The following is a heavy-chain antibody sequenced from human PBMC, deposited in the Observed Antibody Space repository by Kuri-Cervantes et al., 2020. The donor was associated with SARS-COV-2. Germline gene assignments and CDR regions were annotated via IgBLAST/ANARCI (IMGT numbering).Heavy chain of an antibody. CDR2: ISYDGSNK. V-gene: IGHV3-30-3*01. CDR3: ARLLYGSGSYYKD. Sequence: GESLKISCAASGFTFSSYAMHWVRQAPGKGLEWVAVISYDGSNKYYADSVKGRFTISRDNAKNSLYLQMNSLRAEDTAVYYCARLLYGSGSYYKDWGQGTLVTVSS. D-gene: IGHD3-10*01. J-gene: IGHJ4*02. CDR1: GFTFSSYA.